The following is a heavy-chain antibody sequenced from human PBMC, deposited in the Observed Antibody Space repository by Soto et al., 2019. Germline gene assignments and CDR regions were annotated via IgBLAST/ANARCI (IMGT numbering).Heavy chain of an antibody. V-gene: IGHV4-59*01. CDR2: IYYSGST. Sequence: SETLSLTCTVPGGSISSYYWSWIRQPPGKGLEWIGYIYYSGSTNYNPSLKSRVTISVDTSKNQFSLKLSSVTAADTAVYYCARAAVAPGIAADGRPSTNWLDPWGQGTLVTVYS. J-gene: IGHJ5*02. D-gene: IGHD6-13*01. CDR1: GGSISSYY. CDR3: ARAAVAPGIAADGRPSTNWLDP.